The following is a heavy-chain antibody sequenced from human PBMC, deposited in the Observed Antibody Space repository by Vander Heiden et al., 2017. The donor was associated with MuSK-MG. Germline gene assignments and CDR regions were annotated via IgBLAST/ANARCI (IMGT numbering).Heavy chain of an antibody. V-gene: IGHV3-23*01. CDR1: GFTCSSYA. CDR2: ISGSGDNT. Sequence: EVQLLESGGGLVQPGGSLRLSCAASGFTCSSYAMSWVRQAPGKGLEWVSGISGSGDNTYYADSGKGRFTISRDNSKNTLYLQMSSLRVEDTAIYYCAKGRSYCDYWGQGTLVTVSS. D-gene: IGHD3-10*01. J-gene: IGHJ4*02. CDR3: AKGRSYCDY.